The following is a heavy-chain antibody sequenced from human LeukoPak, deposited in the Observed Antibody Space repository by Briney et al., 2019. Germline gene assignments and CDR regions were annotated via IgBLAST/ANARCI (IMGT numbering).Heavy chain of an antibody. CDR1: GGSFSGYY. Sequence: SETLSLTCAVYGGSFSGYYWSWIRQPPGKGLGWIGETNHSGSTNYNPSLKSRVTISVDTSKNQFSLKLSSVTAADTAVYYCASSRGYSNYWGQGTLVTVSS. V-gene: IGHV4-34*01. D-gene: IGHD6-13*01. J-gene: IGHJ4*02. CDR2: TNHSGST. CDR3: ASSRGYSNY.